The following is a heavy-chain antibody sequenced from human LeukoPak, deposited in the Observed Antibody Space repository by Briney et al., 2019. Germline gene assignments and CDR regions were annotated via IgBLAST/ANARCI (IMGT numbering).Heavy chain of an antibody. D-gene: IGHD3-22*01. CDR2: ISGSGGSI. J-gene: IGHJ5*02. CDR1: GFTFDDYA. CDR3: AKTKAFTSGFPLDL. V-gene: IGHV3-23*01. Sequence: HPGRSLRLSCAASGFTFDDYAMHWVRQAPGKGLEWVSGISGSGGSIYDADSVKGRFTISRDNSKNMLYLQMDSLRAEDTAVYYCAKTKAFTSGFPLDLWGQGTLVTVSS.